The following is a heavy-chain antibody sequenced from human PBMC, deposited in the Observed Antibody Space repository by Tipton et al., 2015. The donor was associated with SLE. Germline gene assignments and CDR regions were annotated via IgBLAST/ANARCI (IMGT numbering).Heavy chain of an antibody. CDR3: ARCGEAVTSDSYYFDY. J-gene: IGHJ4*02. CDR1: GYTFTSYY. V-gene: IGHV1-46*01. Sequence: QLVQSGPEVKKPGASVKVSCKASGYTFTSYYMHWVRQAPGQGLEWMGIINPSGGSTSYAQKFQGRVTMTRDTSTSTVYMELSSLRSEDTAVYYCARCGEAVTSDSYYFDYWGQGTLVTVSS. D-gene: IGHD4-17*01. CDR2: INPSGGST.